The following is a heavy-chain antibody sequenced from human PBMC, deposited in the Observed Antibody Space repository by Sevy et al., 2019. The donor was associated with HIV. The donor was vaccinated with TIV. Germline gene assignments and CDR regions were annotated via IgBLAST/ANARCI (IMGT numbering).Heavy chain of an antibody. CDR1: GFSFNIYA. Sequence: GGSLRLSCAASGFSFNIYAMSWVRQGSGKGLEWVAGIGGSGVDTQYADSVKGRFTISRDNCKNTLYLQMSNLSAEDTAVYYCAKAGSDYVWVTYRFFDYWGQGTLVTVSS. V-gene: IGHV3-23*01. J-gene: IGHJ4*02. D-gene: IGHD3-16*02. CDR3: AKAGSDYVWVTYRFFDY. CDR2: IGGSGVDT.